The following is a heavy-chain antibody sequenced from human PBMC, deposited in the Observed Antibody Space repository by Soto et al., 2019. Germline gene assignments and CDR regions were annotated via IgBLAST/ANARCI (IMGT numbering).Heavy chain of an antibody. D-gene: IGHD3-10*01. J-gene: IGHJ3*02. CDR2: IYYSGST. V-gene: IGHV4-59*08. CDR3: ARRYGLSAFDI. Sequence: SETLSLTCTVSGGSISSYYWSWIRQPPGKGLEWIGAIYYSGSTNYNPSLKSRVTISVDTSTNQFSLKLSSVTAADTAVYFCARRYGLSAFDIWGQGTMVTVSS. CDR1: GGSISSYY.